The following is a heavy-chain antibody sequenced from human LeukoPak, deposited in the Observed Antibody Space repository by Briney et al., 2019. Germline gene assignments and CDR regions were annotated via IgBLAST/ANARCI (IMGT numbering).Heavy chain of an antibody. D-gene: IGHD3-10*01. Sequence: PGGSLRLSCAASGFTFSSYGMHWVRQAPGRGLEWVAVIWYDGSNKYYADSVKGRFTISRDNSKNTLYLQMNSLRAEDTAVYYCARARAMSGFDYWGQGTLVTVSS. V-gene: IGHV3-33*01. J-gene: IGHJ4*02. CDR2: IWYDGSNK. CDR1: GFTFSSYG. CDR3: ARARAMSGFDY.